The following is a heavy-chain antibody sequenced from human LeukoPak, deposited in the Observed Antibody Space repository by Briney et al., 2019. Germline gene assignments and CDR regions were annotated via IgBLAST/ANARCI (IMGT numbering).Heavy chain of an antibody. CDR3: AREVVTQAIYSGYDAFEI. CDR1: GFTLSSSE. J-gene: IGHJ3*02. V-gene: IGHV3-48*03. CDR2: INSDNSV. Sequence: GGSLRLSCAASGFTLSSSEMDWVRQAPGKGLEWVSYINSDNSVLYADSVKGRFTISSDKATNSVYLQMNSLRAEDTAVYYCAREVVTQAIYSGYDAFEIWGQGTMVTVSS. D-gene: IGHD5-12*01.